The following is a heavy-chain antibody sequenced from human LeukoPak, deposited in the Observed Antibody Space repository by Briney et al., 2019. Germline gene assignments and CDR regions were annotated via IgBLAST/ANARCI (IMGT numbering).Heavy chain of an antibody. D-gene: IGHD6-13*01. Sequence: NSSETLSLTCTVSGGSISSGDYYWSWIRQPPGKGLEWIGYIYYSGSTYYNPSLKSRVTISVDTSKNQFSLKLSSVTAADTAVYYSARVGSSWSYYFDYWGQGTLVTVSS. V-gene: IGHV4-30-4*08. CDR2: IYYSGST. J-gene: IGHJ4*02. CDR1: GGSISSGDYY. CDR3: ARVGSSWSYYFDY.